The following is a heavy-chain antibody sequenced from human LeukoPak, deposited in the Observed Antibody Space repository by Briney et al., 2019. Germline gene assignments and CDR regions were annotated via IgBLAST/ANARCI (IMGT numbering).Heavy chain of an antibody. V-gene: IGHV3-7*01. D-gene: IGHD6-6*01. Sequence: GGSLRLSCAASGFTFSSYWMTWVRQAPGKGLGWVANIKQDGSENYYVDSVKGRFTISRDNAKNSLYLQMNSLSAEATAVYYCGGGRSSYYYYYMDVWGKGTTVTVSS. J-gene: IGHJ6*03. CDR2: IKQDGSEN. CDR1: GFTFSSYW. CDR3: GGGRSSYYYYYMDV.